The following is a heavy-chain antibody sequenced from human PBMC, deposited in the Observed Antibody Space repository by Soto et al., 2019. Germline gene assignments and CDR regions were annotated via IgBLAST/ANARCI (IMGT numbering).Heavy chain of an antibody. D-gene: IGHD2-2*01. J-gene: IGHJ4*02. Sequence: GGSLRLSCAASGFTFSSYAMTWVRQAPGKGLEWVSTISGSGGSTYYADSVRGRFAISRDNSKNTLYLQMNSLRAEDTAVYYCPKDLDIVVVPAAFFDYWRQGTLVTV. CDR1: GFTFSSYA. CDR2: ISGSGGST. V-gene: IGHV3-23*01. CDR3: PKDLDIVVVPAAFFDY.